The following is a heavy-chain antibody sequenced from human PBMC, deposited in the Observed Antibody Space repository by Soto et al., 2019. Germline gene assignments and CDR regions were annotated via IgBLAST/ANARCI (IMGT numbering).Heavy chain of an antibody. J-gene: IGHJ6*02. CDR2: ISYDGSNK. V-gene: IGHV3-30-3*01. CDR3: ASDGDFVLRFLEWVTNLYGMDV. D-gene: IGHD3-3*01. CDR1: GFTFSSYA. Sequence: PGGSLRLSCAASGFTFSSYAMHWVRQAPGKGLEWVAVISYDGSNKYYADSVKGRFTISRDNSKNTLYLQMNSLRAEDTAVYYCASDGDFVLRFLEWVTNLYGMDVWGQGTTVTVSS.